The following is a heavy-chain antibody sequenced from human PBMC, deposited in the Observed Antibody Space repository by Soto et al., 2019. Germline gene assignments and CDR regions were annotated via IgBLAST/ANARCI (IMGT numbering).Heavy chain of an antibody. CDR2: IWYDGSNK. CDR1: GFTFSSYG. CDR3: ARDPLYSIEFPGIDY. D-gene: IGHD6-13*01. V-gene: IGHV3-33*01. J-gene: IGHJ4*02. Sequence: QVQLVESGGGVVQPGRSLRLSCAASGFTFSSYGMHWVRQAPGKGLEWVAVIWYDGSNKYYADSVKGRFTISRDNSKNTLYLQMNSLRAEDTAVYYCARDPLYSIEFPGIDYWGQGTLVNVSS.